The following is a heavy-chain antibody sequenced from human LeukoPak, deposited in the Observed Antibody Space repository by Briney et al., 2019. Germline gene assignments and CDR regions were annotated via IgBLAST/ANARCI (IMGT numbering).Heavy chain of an antibody. V-gene: IGHV1-2*04. CDR3: ARVSAPPDYGDYVSENWFDP. D-gene: IGHD4-17*01. CDR1: GYTFTGYY. Sequence: GASVKVSCKASGYTFTGYYMHWVRQAPGQGLEWMGWINPNSGGTNYAQKFQGWVTMTRDTSISTAYMELSRLRSDDTAVYYCARVSAPPDYGDYVSENWFDPWGQGTLVTVSS. CDR2: INPNSGGT. J-gene: IGHJ5*02.